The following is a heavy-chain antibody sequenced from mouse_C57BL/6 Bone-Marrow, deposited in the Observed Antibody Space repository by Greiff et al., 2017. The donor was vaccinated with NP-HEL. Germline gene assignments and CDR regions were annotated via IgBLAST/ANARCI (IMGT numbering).Heavy chain of an antibody. Sequence: EVQLHQSGPELVKPGASVKISCKASGYTFTDYYMNWVKQSHGKSLEWIGDINPNNGGTSYNQKFKGKATLTVDKSSSTAYMELRSLTSEDSAVYYCASSCGIVDYWGQGTTLTVSS. J-gene: IGHJ2*01. CDR1: GYTFTDYY. V-gene: IGHV1-26*01. CDR2: INPNNGGT. CDR3: ASSCGIVDY.